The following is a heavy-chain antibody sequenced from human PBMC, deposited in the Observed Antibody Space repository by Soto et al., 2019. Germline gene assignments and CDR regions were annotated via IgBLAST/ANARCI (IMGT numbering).Heavy chain of an antibody. CDR2: INPSGGAT. CDR3: ARVRVGSNRLFDY. J-gene: IGHJ4*02. D-gene: IGHD1-26*01. CDR1: GYIFTSYF. V-gene: IGHV1-46*01. Sequence: QVQLVQSGAEVKKPGASVRVSCKASGYIFTSYFLHWLRQAPGQGLEGMGIINPSGGATSYAQKFQGRVTMTSDTSTNTFYMELSSLRSEDTAVYYCARVRVGSNRLFDYWGQGTLVTVSS.